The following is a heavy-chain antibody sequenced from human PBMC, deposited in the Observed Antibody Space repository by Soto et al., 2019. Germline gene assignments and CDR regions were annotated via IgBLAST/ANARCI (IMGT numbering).Heavy chain of an antibody. D-gene: IGHD2-2*01. CDR1: GYTFTGYY. CDR3: AREVSCSSTSCYAELYFDY. V-gene: IGHV1-2*04. Sequence: QVQLVQPGAEVKKPGASVKVSCKASGYTFTGYYMHWVRQAPGQGLEWMGWINPNSGGTNYAQKFQGWVTMTRDTSVSTAYMELSRLRSDDTAVYYCAREVSCSSTSCYAELYFDYWGQGTLVTVSS. CDR2: INPNSGGT. J-gene: IGHJ4*02.